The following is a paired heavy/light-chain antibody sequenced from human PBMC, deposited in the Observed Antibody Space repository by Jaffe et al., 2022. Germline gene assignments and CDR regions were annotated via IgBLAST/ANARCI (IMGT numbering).Light chain of an antibody. V-gene: IGLV3-25*03. CDR3: QSADSSGTYAV. Sequence: SYELTQPPSVSVSPGQTARITCSGDALPKQYAYWYQQKPGQAPVLVIYKDSERPSGIPERFSGSSSGTTVTLTISGVQAEDEADYYCQSADSSGTYAVFGGGTQLTVL. J-gene: IGLJ7*01. CDR1: ALPKQY. CDR2: KDS.
Heavy chain of an antibody. CDR1: GGTFSSYA. Sequence: QVQLVQSGAEVKKPGSSVKVSCKASGGTFSSYAISWVRQAPGQGLEWMGGIIPIFGTANYAQKFQGRVTITTDESTSTAYMELSSLRSEDTAVYYCAITMVRGVIRENYYYMDVWGKGTTVTVSS. CDR2: IIPIFGTA. V-gene: IGHV1-69*05. D-gene: IGHD3-10*01. J-gene: IGHJ6*03. CDR3: AITMVRGVIRENYYYMDV.